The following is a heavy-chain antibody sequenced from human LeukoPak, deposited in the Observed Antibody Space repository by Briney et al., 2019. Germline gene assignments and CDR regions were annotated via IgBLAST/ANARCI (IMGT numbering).Heavy chain of an antibody. CDR1: GGTFSSYA. D-gene: IGHD3-22*01. Sequence: GSSVKVSCKASGGTFSSYAISWVRQAPGQGLAWMGRITPILGIANYAQKSQGRVTITADKSTSTAYMELSSLRSEDTAVYYCARDVVNYYDSSGYSRGDDYWGQGTLVTVSS. J-gene: IGHJ4*02. CDR2: ITPILGIA. V-gene: IGHV1-69*04. CDR3: ARDVVNYYDSSGYSRGDDY.